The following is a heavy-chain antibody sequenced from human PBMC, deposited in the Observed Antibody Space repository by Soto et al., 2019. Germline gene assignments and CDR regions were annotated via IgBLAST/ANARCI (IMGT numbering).Heavy chain of an antibody. Sequence: SETLSLTCAVYGGSFSGYYWSWIRQPPGKGLEWIGEINHSGSTNYNPSLKSRVTISVDTSKNQFSLKLSSVTAADTAVYYCTRVPAAHYYYYYMDVWGKGTTVTVS. CDR2: INHSGST. D-gene: IGHD2-2*01. CDR3: TRVPAAHYYYYYMDV. V-gene: IGHV4-34*01. J-gene: IGHJ6*03. CDR1: GGSFSGYY.